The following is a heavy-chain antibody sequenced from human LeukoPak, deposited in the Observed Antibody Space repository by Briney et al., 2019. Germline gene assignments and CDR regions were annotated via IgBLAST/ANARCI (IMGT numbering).Heavy chain of an antibody. CDR3: AKSGCSTSCYDSDY. CDR1: GFTFSSYG. J-gene: IGHJ4*02. D-gene: IGHD2-2*01. Sequence: GGSLRLSCAASGFTFSSYGMHWVRQAPGKGLEWVAVISYDGSNKYYADSVKGRFTISRDNSKNTLYLQMNSLRAEDTAVYYCAKSGCSTSCYDSDYWGQGTLVTVSS. V-gene: IGHV3-30*18. CDR2: ISYDGSNK.